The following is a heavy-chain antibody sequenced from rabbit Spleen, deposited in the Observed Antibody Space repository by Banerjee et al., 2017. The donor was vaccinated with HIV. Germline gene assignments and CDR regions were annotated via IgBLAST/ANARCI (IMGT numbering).Heavy chain of an antibody. Sequence: QEQLEESGGDLVKPGASLTLTCTASGFSFSSRYFISWVRQAPGKGPEWIGFIRIGSTGNTYYANWVNGRFTISSHNAQNTLFLQLSSLTAADTATYFCVRDQAGDADYGPYYLNLWGPGTLVTVS. CDR2: IRIGSTGNT. D-gene: IGHD2-1*01. CDR3: VRDQAGDADYGPYYLNL. V-gene: IGHV1S45*01. CDR1: GFSFSSRYF. J-gene: IGHJ4*01.